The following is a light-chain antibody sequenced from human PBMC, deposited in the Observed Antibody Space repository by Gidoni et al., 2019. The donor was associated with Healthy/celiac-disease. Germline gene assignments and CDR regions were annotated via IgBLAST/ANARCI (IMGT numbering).Light chain of an antibody. CDR1: QSISSY. V-gene: IGKV1-39*01. Sequence: TQMIQSPSSLSASVGDRVTITCRASQSISSYLNWYQQKPGKAPKLLIYAASSLQSGVPSRFSGSGSGTDFTLTISSLQPEDFATYYCQQSYSTPLTFGGGTKVEIK. CDR3: QQSYSTPLT. CDR2: AAS. J-gene: IGKJ4*01.